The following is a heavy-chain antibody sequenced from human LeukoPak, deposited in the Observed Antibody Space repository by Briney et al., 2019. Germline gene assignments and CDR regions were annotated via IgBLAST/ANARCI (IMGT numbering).Heavy chain of an antibody. J-gene: IGHJ4*02. CDR2: SRNKANSYTT. D-gene: IGHD5-18*01. CDR1: GFTFSDHY. Sequence: GGSPRLSCAASGFTFSDHYMDWLRQAPGEGLEWVGRSRNKANSYTTEYAASVKGRFTISRDDSRNSLDLQMNSLKTEDTAVYYCARRGHSYDYSDYWGQGTLVTVSS. CDR3: ARRGHSYDYSDY. V-gene: IGHV3-72*01.